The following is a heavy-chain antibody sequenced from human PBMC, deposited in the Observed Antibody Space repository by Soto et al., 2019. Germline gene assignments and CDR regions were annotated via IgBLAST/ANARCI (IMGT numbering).Heavy chain of an antibody. CDR3: ARAGGYCSSTSCPFDY. J-gene: IGHJ4*02. Sequence: SVKVSCKASGGTFSSYAISWVRQAPGQGLEWMGGIIPIFGTANYAQKFQGRVTITADESTSTAYMELSSLRSEDTAVYYCARAGGYCSSTSCPFDYWAQGTRVTVS. CDR1: GGTFSSYA. CDR2: IIPIFGTA. V-gene: IGHV1-69*13. D-gene: IGHD2-2*03.